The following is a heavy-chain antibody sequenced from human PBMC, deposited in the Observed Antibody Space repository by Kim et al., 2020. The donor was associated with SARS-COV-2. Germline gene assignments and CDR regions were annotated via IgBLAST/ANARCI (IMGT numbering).Heavy chain of an antibody. CDR1: GFTFSSYE. D-gene: IGHD3-9*01. V-gene: IGHV3-48*03. J-gene: IGHJ4*02. CDR2: ISSSGSTI. Sequence: GGSLRLSCAASGFTFSSYEMNWVRQAPGKGLEWVSYISSSGSTIYYADSVKGRFTISRDNAKNSLYLQMNSLRAEDTAVYYCARDRRTTYFDILTGYQRWYYFDYWGQGTLAT. CDR3: ARDRRTTYFDILTGYQRWYYFDY.